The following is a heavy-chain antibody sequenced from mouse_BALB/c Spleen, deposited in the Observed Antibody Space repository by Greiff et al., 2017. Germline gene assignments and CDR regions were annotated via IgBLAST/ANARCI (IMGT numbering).Heavy chain of an antibody. CDR2: INSNGGST. J-gene: IGHJ1*01. V-gene: IGHV5-6-3*01. Sequence: EVQGVESGGGLVQPGGSLKLSCAASGFTFSSYGMSWVRQTPDKRLELVATINSNGGSTYYPDSVKGRFTISRDNAKNTLYLQRSSLKSEDTAMYYGDLTGTSDVWGAGTTVTVSS. CDR1: GFTFSSYG. CDR3: DLTGTSDV.